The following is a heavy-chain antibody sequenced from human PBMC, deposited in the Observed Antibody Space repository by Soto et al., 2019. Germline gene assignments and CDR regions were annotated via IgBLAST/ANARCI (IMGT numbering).Heavy chain of an antibody. D-gene: IGHD2-15*01. CDR1: GGTFSNHA. J-gene: IGHJ5*02. CDR3: ARSIVAVVGANPYWFDP. V-gene: IGHV1-69*13. CDR2: IILPFGTP. Sequence: SVKVSCKASGGTFSNHAINWVRQAPGQGPEWMGVIILPFGTPNYAQRFQGRVTITADESMTTAYMELNGLRSEDTAVYYCARSIVAVVGANPYWFDPWGQGTLVTVSS.